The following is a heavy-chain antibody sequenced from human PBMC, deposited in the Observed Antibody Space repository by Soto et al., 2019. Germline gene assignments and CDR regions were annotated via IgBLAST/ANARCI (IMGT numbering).Heavy chain of an antibody. Sequence: GGSLRLSCAASGFTFSSYAMSWVRQAPGKGLEWVSAISGSGGSTYYADSVKGRFTITRDDSKNTLYLQMNSLRAEDTAVNCSAKFRMLRRSWYADAFDIWGQGTMVTVSS. D-gene: IGHD6-13*01. CDR3: AKFRMLRRSWYADAFDI. V-gene: IGHV3-23*01. CDR2: ISGSGGST. J-gene: IGHJ3*02. CDR1: GFTFSSYA.